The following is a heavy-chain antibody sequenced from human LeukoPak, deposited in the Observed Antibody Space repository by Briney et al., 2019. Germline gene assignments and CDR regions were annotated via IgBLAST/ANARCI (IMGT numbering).Heavy chain of an antibody. CDR2: IYYSGST. V-gene: IGHV4-39*01. CDR3: ARLPIMTAVTTTDY. J-gene: IGHJ4*02. CDR1: GGSISSSSYY. Sequence: SETLSLTCTVSGGSISSSSYYWGWIRQPPGKGLEWIGSIYYSGSTYYNPSLKSRVTISVDTSKNQFSLKLSSVTAADTAVYYCARLPIMTAVTTTDYWGQGTLVTVSS. D-gene: IGHD4-17*01.